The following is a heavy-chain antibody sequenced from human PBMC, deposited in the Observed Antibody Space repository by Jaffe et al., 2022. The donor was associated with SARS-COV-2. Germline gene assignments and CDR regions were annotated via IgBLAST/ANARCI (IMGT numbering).Heavy chain of an antibody. Sequence: QVTLRESGPALVKPTQTLTLTCTFSGFSLSTSGMCMSWIRQPPGKALEWLALIDRDDDKYYTTSLKSRLTISKDTSKNQVVLTMTNMDPVDTGTYYCARTNVGGVSAFDIWGQGTRVTVSS. J-gene: IGHJ3*02. CDR2: IDRDDDK. D-gene: IGHD3-16*01. CDR1: GFSLSTSGMC. CDR3: ARTNVGGVSAFDI. V-gene: IGHV2-70*01.